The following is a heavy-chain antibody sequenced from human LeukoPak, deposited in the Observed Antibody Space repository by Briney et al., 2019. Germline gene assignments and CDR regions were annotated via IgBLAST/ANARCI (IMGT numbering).Heavy chain of an antibody. Sequence: ASVKVSCKASGYTFTGYYMHWVRQAPGQGLEWMGWINPNSGGTNYAQKFQGRVTMTRDTSISTAYMELSRLRSDDTAVYYCARGGRGILWFGELGILKYWGQGTLVTVSP. CDR2: INPNSGGT. CDR3: ARGGRGILWFGELGILKY. CDR1: GYTFTGYY. J-gene: IGHJ4*02. V-gene: IGHV1-2*02. D-gene: IGHD3-10*01.